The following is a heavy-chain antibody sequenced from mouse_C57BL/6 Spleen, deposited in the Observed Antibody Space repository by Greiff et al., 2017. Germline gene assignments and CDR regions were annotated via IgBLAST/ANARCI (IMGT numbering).Heavy chain of an antibody. CDR2: IYPGSGST. D-gene: IGHD3-3*01. Sequence: QVHVKQPGAELVKPGASVKMSCKASGYTFTSYWITWVKQRPGQGLEWIGDIYPGSGSTNYNEKFKSKATLTVDTSSSTAYMQLSSLTSEDSAVYYCAKGSRLPGNYAMDYWGQGTSVTVSS. V-gene: IGHV1-55*01. CDR3: AKGSRLPGNYAMDY. J-gene: IGHJ4*01. CDR1: GYTFTSYW.